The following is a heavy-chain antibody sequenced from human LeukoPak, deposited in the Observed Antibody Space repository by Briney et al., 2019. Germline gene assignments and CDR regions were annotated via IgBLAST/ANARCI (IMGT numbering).Heavy chain of an antibody. CDR1: GGSISSSSYY. CDR2: INHSGST. Sequence: SETLSLTCTVSGGSISSSSYYWGWIRQPPGKGLEWIGEINHSGSTNYNPSLKSRVTISVDTSKNQFSLKLSSVTAADTAVYYCARLHPPFNPDSRNFDWLLLQTYFDYWGQGTLVTVSS. V-gene: IGHV4-39*01. CDR3: ARLHPPFNPDSRNFDWLLLQTYFDY. J-gene: IGHJ4*02. D-gene: IGHD3-9*01.